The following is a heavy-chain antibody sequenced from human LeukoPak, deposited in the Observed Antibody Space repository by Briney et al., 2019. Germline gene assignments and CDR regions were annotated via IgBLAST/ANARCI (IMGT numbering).Heavy chain of an antibody. V-gene: IGHV4-34*01. Sequence: PSETLSLTCAVYGGSFSGYYWSWIRQPPGKGLEWIGETNHSGSTNYNPSLKSRVTISVDTSKNQFSLKLSSVTAADTAVYYCARGGRAIFGVVIIRRGWFDPWGQGTLVTVSS. D-gene: IGHD3-3*01. J-gene: IGHJ5*02. CDR2: TNHSGST. CDR3: ARGGRAIFGVVIIRRGWFDP. CDR1: GGSFSGYY.